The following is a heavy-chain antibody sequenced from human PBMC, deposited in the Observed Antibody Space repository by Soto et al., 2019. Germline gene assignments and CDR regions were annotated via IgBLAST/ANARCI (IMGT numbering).Heavy chain of an antibody. CDR1: GFKFSDAW. CDR2: IKSRGSGGTT. Sequence: GASLRLSCATSGFKFSDAWMSWVRQAPGRGPEWVGRIKSRGSGGTTDYAPHVKGRFTISRDDSQNTLFLQMNRLKIADRAIYYCSWGHTRNYYFDFWGQGT. V-gene: IGHV3-15*01. CDR3: SWGHTRNYYFDF. J-gene: IGHJ4*02. D-gene: IGHD3-16*01.